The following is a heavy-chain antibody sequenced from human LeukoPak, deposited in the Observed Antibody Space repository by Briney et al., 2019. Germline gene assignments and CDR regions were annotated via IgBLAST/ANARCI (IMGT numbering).Heavy chain of an antibody. V-gene: IGHV1-2*02. D-gene: IGHD3-10*01. CDR3: ARLGYFGSGRPYYFDF. CDR1: GYTFTNYY. J-gene: IGHJ4*02. CDR2: INPNTGDT. Sequence: GASVKVSCKASGYTFTNYYIHWVRQAPGQGLEWMGWINPNTGDTNYAQKFQGRVTMTRDTSISTVYMELTSLRSDDTAVFYCARLGYFGSGRPYYFDFWGQGTLVTVSS.